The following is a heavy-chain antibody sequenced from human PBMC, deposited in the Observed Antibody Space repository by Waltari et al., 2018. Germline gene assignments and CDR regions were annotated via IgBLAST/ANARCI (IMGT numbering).Heavy chain of an antibody. J-gene: IGHJ3*02. Sequence: EVQLVQSGAEVKKPGESLKISCKGSGYSFTSYCIGWVRQMPGKGLEWMGVIYPCDSATRYSPSFQGQVTISADKSISTAYLQWSSLKASDTAMYYCARLGYCGGDCYRGAFDIWGQGTMVTVSS. V-gene: IGHV5-51*03. CDR1: GYSFTSYC. CDR3: ARLGYCGGDCYRGAFDI. D-gene: IGHD2-21*02. CDR2: IYPCDSAT.